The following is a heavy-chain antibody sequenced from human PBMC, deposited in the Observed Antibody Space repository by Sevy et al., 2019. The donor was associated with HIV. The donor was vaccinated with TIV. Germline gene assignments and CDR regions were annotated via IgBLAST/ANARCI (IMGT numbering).Heavy chain of an antibody. V-gene: IGHV4-59*01. CDR2: IYYSGST. CDR3: ARGDKRIGYCSSTSCSGVGYYYYYGMDV. D-gene: IGHD2-2*01. Sequence: SETLSLTCTVSGGSISSYYWSWIRQPPGKGLEWIGYIYYSGSTNYNPSLKSRVTISVDTSKNQFSLKLSSVTAADTAVYYCARGDKRIGYCSSTSCSGVGYYYYYGMDVWGQGTTVTVSS. J-gene: IGHJ6*02. CDR1: GGSISSYY.